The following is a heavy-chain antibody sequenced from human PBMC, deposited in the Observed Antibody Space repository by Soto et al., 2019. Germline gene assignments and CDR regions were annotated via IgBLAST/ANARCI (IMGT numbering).Heavy chain of an antibody. J-gene: IGHJ6*02. Sequence: QPGGSLRLSCAASGFTFSSYAMSWVRQAPGKGLEWVSAISGSGGSTYYADSVKGRFTISRDNSKNTLYLQMSSLRAEDTAVYYCVKAGSGSYRYYYGMDVWGQGTTVTVSS. CDR3: VKAGSGSYRYYYGMDV. CDR1: GFTFSSYA. V-gene: IGHV3-23*01. CDR2: ISGSGGST. D-gene: IGHD1-26*01.